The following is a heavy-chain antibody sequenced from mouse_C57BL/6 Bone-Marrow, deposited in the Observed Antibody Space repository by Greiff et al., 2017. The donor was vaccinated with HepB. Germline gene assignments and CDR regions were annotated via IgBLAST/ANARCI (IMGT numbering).Heavy chain of an antibody. CDR2: FNLSTGGT. J-gene: IGHJ2*01. D-gene: IGHD2-2*01. CDR3: ARWNYGNDLYYFDY. V-gene: IGHV1-42*01. CDR1: GYSSTGYY. Sequence: VQLQRSGPELLKPGASVKISCKVSGYSSTGYYMNWVKQSPEKSLEWIGEFNLSTGGTTYNQKFKAKATLTVDKPSSTAYMQLKSLTSEDSAVYYCARWNYGNDLYYFDYWGQGTTLTVSS.